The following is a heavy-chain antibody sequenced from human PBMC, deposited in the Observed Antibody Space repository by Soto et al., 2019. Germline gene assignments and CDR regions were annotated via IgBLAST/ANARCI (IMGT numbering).Heavy chain of an antibody. V-gene: IGHV3-15*07. CDR1: GFTFSNAW. CDR2: IKSKTDGGTT. CDR3: TTERRNIRDFDRFDY. J-gene: IGHJ4*02. D-gene: IGHD3-9*01. Sequence: PGGSLRLSCAASGFTFSNAWMNWVRQAPGKGLEWVGRIKSKTDGGTTDDAAPVKGRFTISRDDSKNMLYLQMNSLKTEDTAVYYCTTERRNIRDFDRFDYWGPGTLVTVSS.